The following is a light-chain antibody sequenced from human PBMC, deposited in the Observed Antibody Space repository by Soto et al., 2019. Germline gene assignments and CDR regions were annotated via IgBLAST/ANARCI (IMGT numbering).Light chain of an antibody. CDR3: QQYDSFLRT. V-gene: IGKV1-5*03. CDR2: TAS. J-gene: IGKJ1*01. CDR1: QNINRG. Sequence: DIQMTQSPSALSASVGDRVVITCRASQNINRGLAWYQQKPGEAPKLLIFTASTAHGGVPSRFSGSGAGTDFSLTISSLQPDDFATYYCQQYDSFLRTFGQGTKVEIK.